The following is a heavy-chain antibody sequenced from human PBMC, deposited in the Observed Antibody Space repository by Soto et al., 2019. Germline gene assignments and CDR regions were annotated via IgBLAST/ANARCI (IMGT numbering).Heavy chain of an antibody. D-gene: IGHD6-13*01. Sequence: QVQLVESGGGVVQPGRSLRLSCAASGFTFSSYGMHWVRQAPGKGLEWVAVIWYDGSNKYYADSVKGRFTISRDNSKNTLYLQMNSLRAEDTAVFYCARDLLAGSSWLEGDYWGQGTLVTVSS. CDR3: ARDLLAGSSWLEGDY. CDR2: IWYDGSNK. CDR1: GFTFSSYG. J-gene: IGHJ4*02. V-gene: IGHV3-33*01.